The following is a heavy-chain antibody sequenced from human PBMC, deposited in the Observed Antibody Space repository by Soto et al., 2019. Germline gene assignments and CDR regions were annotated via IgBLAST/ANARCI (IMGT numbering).Heavy chain of an antibody. V-gene: IGHV3-21*01. J-gene: IGHJ4*02. CDR1: GFTFSSYS. D-gene: IGHD3-22*01. CDR2: ISSSSSYI. CDR3: ARGLHYYDSSVYYGY. Sequence: GGSLRLSCAASGFTFSSYSMNWVRQAPGKGLEWVSSISSSSSYIYYADSVKGRFTISRDNAKNSLYLQMDSLRAEDTAVYYCARGLHYYDSSVYYGYWGQGTLVTVSS.